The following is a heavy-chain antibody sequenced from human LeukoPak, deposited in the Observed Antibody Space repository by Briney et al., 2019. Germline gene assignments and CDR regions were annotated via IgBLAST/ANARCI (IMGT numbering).Heavy chain of an antibody. CDR3: ARAPRGSGWSHFFN. V-gene: IGHV3-21*01. CDR2: ISSSSSYI. D-gene: IGHD6-19*01. Sequence: PGGSLRLSCAASGFTSSSYSMNWVRQAPGKGLEWVSSISSSSSYISYADSVEGRFTISRDNAKSSLYLQMNSLRAEDTAVYYCARAPRGSGWSHFFNWGQGTLVTVSS. J-gene: IGHJ4*02. CDR1: GFTSSSYS.